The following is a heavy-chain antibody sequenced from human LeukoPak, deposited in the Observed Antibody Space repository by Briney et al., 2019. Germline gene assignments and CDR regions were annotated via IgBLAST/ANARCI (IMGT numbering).Heavy chain of an antibody. Sequence: SETLSLTCAVYGGSFSGYYWSWIRQPPGKGLEWIGEINHSGSTNYNPSLKSRVTISVDTSKNQFSLKLSSVTAADTAVYYCARDYNWFDPWGQGTLVTVSS. CDR2: INHSGST. J-gene: IGHJ5*02. CDR3: ARDYNWFDP. CDR1: GGSFSGYY. V-gene: IGHV4-34*01.